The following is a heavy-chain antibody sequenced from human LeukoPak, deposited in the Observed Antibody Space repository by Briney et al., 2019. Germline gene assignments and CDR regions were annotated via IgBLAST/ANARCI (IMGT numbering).Heavy chain of an antibody. V-gene: IGHV3-23*01. Sequence: TGGSLRLSCAASGFTFSSYAMSWVRQAPGKGLEWVSAISGSGGSTYYADSVKGRFTISRDNSKNTLYLQMNSLRAEDTAVYYCAKDPNWIKSGDNWFDPWGQGTLVTVSS. CDR1: GFTFSSYA. D-gene: IGHD1/OR15-1a*01. J-gene: IGHJ5*02. CDR2: ISGSGGST. CDR3: AKDPNWIKSGDNWFDP.